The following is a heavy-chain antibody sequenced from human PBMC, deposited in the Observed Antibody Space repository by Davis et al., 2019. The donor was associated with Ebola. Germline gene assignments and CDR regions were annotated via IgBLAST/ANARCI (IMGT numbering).Heavy chain of an antibody. CDR3: ATRISFYYDSSGEYFQH. V-gene: IGHV1-24*01. CDR1: GYTLTELS. D-gene: IGHD3-22*01. Sequence: ASVKVSCMVSGYTLTELSMHWVRQAPGKGLEWMGGFDPEDGETIYAQKFRGRITMTEDTSTDTAYMELSSLRSEDTAMYYCATRISFYYDSSGEYFQHWGQGTLVTVSS. J-gene: IGHJ1*01. CDR2: FDPEDGET.